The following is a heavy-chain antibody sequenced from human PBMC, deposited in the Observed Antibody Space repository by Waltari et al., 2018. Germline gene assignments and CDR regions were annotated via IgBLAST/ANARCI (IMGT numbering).Heavy chain of an antibody. CDR2: IYRDGRT. CDR3: ARAPRPMTTVTRYNDLDYYHYMDV. J-gene: IGHJ6*03. Sequence: QVQLQESGPGLVRPSETLSLTCTVSGASMSRYFWSWIRPPAGKGLEWIGRIYRDGRTNYNPSLKSRVTMSLDTSNNQFSLKLSSVTAADTAVYYCARAPRPMTTVTRYNDLDYYHYMDVWGKGTTVTVSS. D-gene: IGHD4-17*01. CDR1: GASMSRYF. V-gene: IGHV4-4*07.